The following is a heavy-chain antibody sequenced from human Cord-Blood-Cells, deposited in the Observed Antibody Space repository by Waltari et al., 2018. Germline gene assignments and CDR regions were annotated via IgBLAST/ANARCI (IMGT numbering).Heavy chain of an antibody. D-gene: IGHD7-27*01. CDR3: AREVVLGTPVKEPDAFDI. V-gene: IGHV4-59*01. Sequence: QVQLQESGPGLVKPSETLSLTCTVSGGSLSSYYWIWIRQHPGKGLEWIRYSYYSGITNYNPSLKRRVTITVDTSKNQFSLKLSSVTAADTAVYYCAREVVLGTPVKEPDAFDIWGQGTMVTVSS. J-gene: IGHJ3*02. CDR2: SYYSGIT. CDR1: GGSLSSYY.